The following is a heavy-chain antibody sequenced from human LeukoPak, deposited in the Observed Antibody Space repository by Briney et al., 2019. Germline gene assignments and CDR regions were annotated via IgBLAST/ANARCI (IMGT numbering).Heavy chain of an antibody. J-gene: IGHJ6*03. CDR3: AGWSGSVTARNYYYYMDV. Sequence: SETLSLTCTVSGGSVRRGNYYWTWIRQPAGSGLEWIGRIYTSGTTDYNPSLRTRVTISVDASRNQFSLNLSSVTAADTAVYYCAGWSGSVTARNYYYYMDVWGEGTTVTVSS. CDR1: GGSVRRGNYY. D-gene: IGHD6-6*01. V-gene: IGHV4-61*02. CDR2: IYTSGTT.